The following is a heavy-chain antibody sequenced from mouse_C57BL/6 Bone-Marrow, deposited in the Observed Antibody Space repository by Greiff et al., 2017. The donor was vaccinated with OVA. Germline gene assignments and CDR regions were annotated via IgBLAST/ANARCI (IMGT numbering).Heavy chain of an antibody. CDR3: ARLLSTMITTSYYAMDY. D-gene: IGHD2-4*01. J-gene: IGHJ4*01. CDR2: ISSGGSYT. Sequence: EVKLVESGGDLVKPGGSLKLSCAASGFTFSSYGMSWVRQTPDKRLEWVATISSGGSYTYYPDSVKGRFTISRDNAKNTLYLQMSSLKSEDTAMYYCARLLSTMITTSYYAMDYWGQGTSVTVSS. V-gene: IGHV5-6*01. CDR1: GFTFSSYG.